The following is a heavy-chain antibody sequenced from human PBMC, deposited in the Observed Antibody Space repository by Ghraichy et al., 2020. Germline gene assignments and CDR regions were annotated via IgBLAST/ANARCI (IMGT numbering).Heavy chain of an antibody. CDR2: INWNGGNT. D-gene: IGHD3-22*01. Sequence: GESLNISCAASGFTFDDYGMSWVRQAPGKGLEWVSGINWNGGNTGYADSVKGRFTISRDNAKNSLYLQMKSLRAEDTALYYCARVWDYYDSSVDYWGQGTLVTVSS. CDR3: ARVWDYYDSSVDY. V-gene: IGHV3-20*04. CDR1: GFTFDDYG. J-gene: IGHJ4*02.